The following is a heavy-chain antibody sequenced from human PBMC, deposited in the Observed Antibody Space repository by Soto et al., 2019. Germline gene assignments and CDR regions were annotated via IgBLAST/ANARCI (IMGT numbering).Heavy chain of an antibody. D-gene: IGHD2-2*01. CDR3: AKDLSRWSLYCSSTSCSAYYYYGMDV. CDR2: ISYDGSNK. CDR1: GFTFSSYG. J-gene: IGHJ6*02. V-gene: IGHV3-30*18. Sequence: GGSLRLSCAASGFTFSSYGMHWVRQAPGKGLEWVAVISYDGSNKYYADSVKGRFTISRDNSKNTLYLQMNSLRAEDTAVYYCAKDLSRWSLYCSSTSCSAYYYYGMDVWGRGTTVTVSS.